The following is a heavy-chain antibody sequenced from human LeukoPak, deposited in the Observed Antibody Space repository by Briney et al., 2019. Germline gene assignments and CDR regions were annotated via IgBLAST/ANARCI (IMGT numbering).Heavy chain of an antibody. J-gene: IGHJ4*02. D-gene: IGHD2-2*01. Sequence: PGGSLRLSCAASGFTFSSYGMHWVRQAPGKGLEWVAVISYDGSNKYYADSVKGRFTISRDNSKNTLYLQMNSLRTEDTAVYYCANVNAMSTGYWGQGTLVTVSS. CDR1: GFTFSSYG. CDR2: ISYDGSNK. CDR3: ANVNAMSTGY. V-gene: IGHV3-30*18.